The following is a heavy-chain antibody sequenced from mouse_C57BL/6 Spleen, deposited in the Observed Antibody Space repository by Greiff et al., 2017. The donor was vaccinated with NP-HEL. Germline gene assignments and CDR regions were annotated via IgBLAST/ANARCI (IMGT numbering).Heavy chain of an antibody. D-gene: IGHD6-5*01. CDR1: GFTFSDYY. CDR2: ISNGGGST. J-gene: IGHJ4*01. V-gene: IGHV5-12*01. CDR3: ARQGESLYYYGVDY. Sequence: EVQVVESGGGLVQPGGSLKLSCAASGFTFSDYYMYWVRQTPEKRLEWVAYISNGGGSTYYPDTVKGRFTISRDNAKNTLYLQMSRLKSEDTAMYYCARQGESLYYYGVDYWGQGTSVTVSS.